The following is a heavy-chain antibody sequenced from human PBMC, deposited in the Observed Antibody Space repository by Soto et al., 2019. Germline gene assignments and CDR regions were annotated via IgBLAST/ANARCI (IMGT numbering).Heavy chain of an antibody. Sequence: ASVKVSCNASGGTFSNYPISWVRQAPGQGLEWMGGIIPIFGTVNYAQKFQGRVTITADESTSTAYMELSSLRSEDTAVYYCARGNHRWLQLWYFDLWGRGTLVTVSS. CDR2: IIPIFGTV. CDR1: GGTFSNYP. J-gene: IGHJ2*01. CDR3: ARGNHRWLQLWYFDL. V-gene: IGHV1-69*13. D-gene: IGHD5-12*01.